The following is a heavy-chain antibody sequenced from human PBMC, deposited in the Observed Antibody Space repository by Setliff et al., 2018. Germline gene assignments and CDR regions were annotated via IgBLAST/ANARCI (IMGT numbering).Heavy chain of an antibody. J-gene: IGHJ3*02. V-gene: IGHV3-74*01. CDR2: INFDGTST. CDR3: IRDWGEAGSTNAFDI. CDR1: GLTLSHYW. D-gene: IGHD1-26*01. Sequence: GGSLRLSCEGSGLTLSHYWMHWVRQGPGKGLVWVSYINFDGTSTNYADSVKGRFTISRDNAKNTVYLQLNRLRADDTAVYYCIRDWGEAGSTNAFDIWGQGTVVTVPS.